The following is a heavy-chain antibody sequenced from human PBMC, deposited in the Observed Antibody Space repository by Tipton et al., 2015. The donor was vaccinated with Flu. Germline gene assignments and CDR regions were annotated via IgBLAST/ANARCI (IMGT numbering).Heavy chain of an antibody. V-gene: IGHV3-33*01. CDR3: ARDKMSTFES. CDR1: TFNFNDYM. J-gene: IGHJ4*02. CDR2: IWWDGSKT. Sequence: SLRLSCAASTFNFNDYMMHWVRQAPGKGLEWLAVIWWDGSKTYYGDSVRGRFTISRDDAKNSMSLQMNNLTAEDTAVYYCARDKMSTFESWGQGTLVSVSS.